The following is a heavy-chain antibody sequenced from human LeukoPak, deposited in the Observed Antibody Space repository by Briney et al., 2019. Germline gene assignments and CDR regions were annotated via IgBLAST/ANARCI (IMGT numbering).Heavy chain of an antibody. Sequence: GGSLRLSCSASGFTVSSSYMSWVRQAPGKGLEWVSVIYSGGSTYYAGSVKGRFTISRDNSKNTLFLQMTSLRAEDTAVYYCARDYCSGGGCYPGGNWFDPWGQGTLVTVSS. CDR2: IYSGGST. V-gene: IGHV3-66*01. CDR3: ARDYCSGGGCYPGGNWFDP. J-gene: IGHJ5*02. CDR1: GFTVSSSY. D-gene: IGHD2-15*01.